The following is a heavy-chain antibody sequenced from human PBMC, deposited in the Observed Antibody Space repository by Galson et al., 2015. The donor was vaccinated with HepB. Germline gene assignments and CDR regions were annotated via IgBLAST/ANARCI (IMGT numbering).Heavy chain of an antibody. J-gene: IGHJ5*02. D-gene: IGHD1-26*01. V-gene: IGHV5-10-1*01. Sequence: QSGAEVKKPGASLRISCKGSGYSFTSYWISWVRQMPGKGLEWMGRIDPSDSYTNYSPSFQGHVTISADKSISTAYLQWSSLKASDTAMYSCARRLGGSPRWFDPWGQGTLVTVSS. CDR3: ARRLGGSPRWFDP. CDR1: GYSFTSYW. CDR2: IDPSDSYT.